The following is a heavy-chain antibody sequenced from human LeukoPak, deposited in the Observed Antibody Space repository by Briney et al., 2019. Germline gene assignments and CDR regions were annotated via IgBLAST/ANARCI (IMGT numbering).Heavy chain of an antibody. CDR1: GYSISSGYY. CDR2: IYHSGRT. J-gene: IGHJ4*02. V-gene: IGHV4-38-2*02. Sequence: PSETLSLTCTVSGYSISSGYYWGWIRPPPGKGLELIGSIYHSGRTYYNPSLKRRVTISVDTSKNQFSLKLSSVTAADTAVYYCARNPIDYSTNVFDYWGQGSLVTASS. CDR3: ARNPIDYSTNVFDY. D-gene: IGHD4-11*01.